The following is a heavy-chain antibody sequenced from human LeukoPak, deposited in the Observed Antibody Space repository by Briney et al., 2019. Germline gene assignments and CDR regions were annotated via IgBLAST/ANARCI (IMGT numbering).Heavy chain of an antibody. CDR2: TYYRSKWYS. CDR1: GASVSGSAS. V-gene: IGHV6-1*01. J-gene: IGHJ5*02. CDR3: AGDPDSSNEWGPFDP. Sequence: SQTLSLTCAISGASVSGSASWNWIRQSPSRGLEWLGRTYYRSKWYSEYATSVKSRISINADTSENQFSLQLNSVIPEDTAVYYCAGDPDSSNEWGPFDPWGQGTLVTVSS. D-gene: IGHD1-1*01.